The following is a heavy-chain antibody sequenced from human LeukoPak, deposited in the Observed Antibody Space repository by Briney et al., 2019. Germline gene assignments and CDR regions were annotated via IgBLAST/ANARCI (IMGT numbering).Heavy chain of an antibody. J-gene: IGHJ6*03. V-gene: IGHV1-2*02. Sequence: ASVKVSCKASGYTFTGYYMHWVRQAPGQGLEWMGWINPNSGGTNYAQKFQGRVTMTRDTSISTAYMELSRLRSDDTAVYYCARDYYYGSGSHSGYYYYYYMDVWGKGTTVTVSS. D-gene: IGHD3-10*01. CDR3: ARDYYYGSGSHSGYYYYYYMDV. CDR1: GYTFTGYY. CDR2: INPNSGGT.